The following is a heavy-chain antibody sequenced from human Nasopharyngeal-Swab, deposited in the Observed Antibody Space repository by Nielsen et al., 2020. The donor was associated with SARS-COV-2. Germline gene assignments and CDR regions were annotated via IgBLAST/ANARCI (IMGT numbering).Heavy chain of an antibody. CDR2: FYPGDSDT. CDR1: GYSFTDYW. J-gene: IGHJ4*02. V-gene: IGHV5-51*01. CDR3: ARGGGRTGYYFGS. Sequence: GESLKISCKASGYSFTDYWIGWVRQTPGQGLEWMGIFYPGDSDTKYSPSFQGQVTISADRSLTTDYLQWTSLKTSDTAIYFCARGGGRTGYYFGSWGQGTPVTVFS. D-gene: IGHD1-14*01.